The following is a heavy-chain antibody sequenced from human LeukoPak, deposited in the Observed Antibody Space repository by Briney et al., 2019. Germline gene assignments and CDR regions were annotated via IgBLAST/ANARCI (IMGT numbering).Heavy chain of an antibody. Sequence: GGTLRLSCAASGFAFSSYAMSWVRQAPAKGLEWVAVVSYDGSNKYYADSVKGRFTISRDNSKNTLYLQMNSLRPEDTAVYYCAKDKVTVTTPYDYMDVWGKGTTVTVSS. CDR1: GFAFSSYA. CDR3: AKDKVTVTTPYDYMDV. J-gene: IGHJ6*03. CDR2: VSYDGSNK. D-gene: IGHD4-17*01. V-gene: IGHV3-30*18.